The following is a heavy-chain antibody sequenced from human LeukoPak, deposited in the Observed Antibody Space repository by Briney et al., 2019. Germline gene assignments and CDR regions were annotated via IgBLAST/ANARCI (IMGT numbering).Heavy chain of an antibody. D-gene: IGHD2-21*02. CDR1: GFTFSSYA. CDR3: ARDGNVVVTAILWLATD. Sequence: GGSLRLSCAASGFTFSSYAMHWVRQAPGKGLEWVAVISYDGSNKYYADSAKGRFTISRDNSKNTLYLQMNSLRAEDTAVYYCARDGNVVVTAILWLATDWGQGTLVTVSS. J-gene: IGHJ4*02. CDR2: ISYDGSNK. V-gene: IGHV3-30-3*01.